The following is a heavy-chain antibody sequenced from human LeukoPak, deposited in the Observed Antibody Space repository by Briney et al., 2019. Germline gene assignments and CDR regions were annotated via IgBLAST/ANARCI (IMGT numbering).Heavy chain of an antibody. CDR1: GYTFTSYG. V-gene: IGHV1-18*01. CDR2: ISAYNGNT. D-gene: IGHD5-18*01. Sequence: ASVKVSCKASGYTFTSYGISWVRQAPGQGLEWTGWISAYNGNTNYAQKLQGRVTMTTDTSTSTAYMELRSLRSDDTAVYYCARELGYSYGYYYYGMDVWGQGTTVTVSS. CDR3: ARELGYSYGYYYYGMDV. J-gene: IGHJ6*02.